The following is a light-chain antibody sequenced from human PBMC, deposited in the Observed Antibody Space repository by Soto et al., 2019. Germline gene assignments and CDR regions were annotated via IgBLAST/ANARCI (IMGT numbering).Light chain of an antibody. V-gene: IGKV3-11*01. Sequence: EIVLTQSPGTLSLSPGERATLSCRASQSVSSYLAWYQQQPGQAPRLLIYDASNRATGIPVRFSGSGSGTDFTLTISSLEPEDFAVYYCQQRSNWPLITFGQGTRLEIK. J-gene: IGKJ5*01. CDR1: QSVSSY. CDR2: DAS. CDR3: QQRSNWPLIT.